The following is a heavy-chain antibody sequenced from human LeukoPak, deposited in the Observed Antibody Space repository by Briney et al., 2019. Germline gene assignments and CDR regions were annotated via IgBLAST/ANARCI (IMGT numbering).Heavy chain of an antibody. D-gene: IGHD2-2*02. J-gene: IGHJ6*03. Sequence: GESLKISCKGSGYSFTSYWIGWVRQMPGKGLEWMGIIYPGDSDTRYSPSFQGQVTISADKSISTAYLQWSSLKASDTAMYYCARHLPCSSTSCYNNYYYYMDVWGKGTTVTVSS. CDR1: GYSFTSYW. CDR2: IYPGDSDT. CDR3: ARHLPCSSTSCYNNYYYYMDV. V-gene: IGHV5-51*01.